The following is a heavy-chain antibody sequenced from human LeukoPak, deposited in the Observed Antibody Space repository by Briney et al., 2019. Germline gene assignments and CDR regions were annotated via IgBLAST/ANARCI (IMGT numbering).Heavy chain of an antibody. D-gene: IGHD1-26*01. CDR1: GFTFSSYS. CDR2: FSSCSSYI. J-gene: IGHJ6*03. V-gene: IGHV3-21*01. Sequence: TGGSLRLSCAASGFTFSSYSMNWVRQAPGKGLEWFLSFSSCSSYIYYAHSVERRFTISGDNAKNSLYLQMNSVRAEETAVYYCGRGEILGGSDYYYYMDVWGKGTTVTVSS. CDR3: GRGEILGGSDYYYYMDV.